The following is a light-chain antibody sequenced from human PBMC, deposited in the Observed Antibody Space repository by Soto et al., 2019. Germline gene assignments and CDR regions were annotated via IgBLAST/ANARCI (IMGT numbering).Light chain of an antibody. CDR2: EVT. CDR3: CSYAGSSTFPRV. V-gene: IGLV2-23*02. Sequence: QSVLTQPASVSGSPEQSITISCTGTSSDVGSYNLVSWYQQHPGKAPKLMIYEVTKRPSGVSNRFSGSKSGNTASLTISGLQAEDEADYYCCSYAGSSTFPRVFGTGTKVTVL. J-gene: IGLJ1*01. CDR1: SSDVGSYNL.